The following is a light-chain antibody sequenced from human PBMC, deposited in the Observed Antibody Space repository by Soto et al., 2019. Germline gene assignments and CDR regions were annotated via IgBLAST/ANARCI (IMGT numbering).Light chain of an antibody. CDR2: GAS. J-gene: IGKJ2*01. V-gene: IGKV3-15*01. CDR3: QQYNSYPYT. Sequence: EIVMTQSPATLSVSPGERATLSCRASQNILSNLAWYQQKPGQAPRLLIYGASSLESGVPSRFSGSGSGTEFTLTISSLQPDDFATYYCQQYNSYPYTFGQGTKLEIK. CDR1: QNILSN.